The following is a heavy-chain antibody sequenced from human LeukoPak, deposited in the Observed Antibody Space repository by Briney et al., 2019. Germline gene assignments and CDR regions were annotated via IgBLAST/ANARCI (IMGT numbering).Heavy chain of an antibody. CDR2: INHGGST. V-gene: IGHV4-34*01. CDR3: ARRLSDSSGPIGY. Sequence: SETLSLTCAVYGGSFSGYYWSWIRQPPGKGLEWIGEINHGGSTNYNPSLKSRVTISVDTSKNQFSLKLSSVTAADTAVYYCARRLSDSSGPIGYWGQGTLVTVSS. J-gene: IGHJ4*02. CDR1: GGSFSGYY. D-gene: IGHD3-22*01.